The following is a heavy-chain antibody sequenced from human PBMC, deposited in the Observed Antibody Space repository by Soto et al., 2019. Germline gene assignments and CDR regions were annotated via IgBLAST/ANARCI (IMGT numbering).Heavy chain of an antibody. CDR3: AAEGIAAAAFWYYYGMDV. D-gene: IGHD6-13*01. Sequence: ASVKVSCKASGFTFTSSAVQWVRQARGQRLEWIGWIVVGSGNTNYAQKFQERVTITRDMSTSTAYMELSSLRSEDTAVYYCAAEGIAAAAFWYYYGMDVWGQGTTVTVSS. V-gene: IGHV1-58*01. CDR2: IVVGSGNT. CDR1: GFTFTSSA. J-gene: IGHJ6*02.